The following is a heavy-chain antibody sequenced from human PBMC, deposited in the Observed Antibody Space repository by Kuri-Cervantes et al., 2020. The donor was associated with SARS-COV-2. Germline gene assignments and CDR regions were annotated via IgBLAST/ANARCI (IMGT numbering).Heavy chain of an antibody. Sequence: GSLRLSCTVSGGSISSSDYYWDWIRQPPGKGLEWIGSIYHSGSTYNNPSLKSRVTISADTSKNQFSLRLRSVTAADTAVYYCARRQPTVFGAADWFDPWGRGTLVTVSS. J-gene: IGHJ5*02. CDR3: ARRQPTVFGAADWFDP. CDR2: IYHSGST. CDR1: GGSISSSDYY. D-gene: IGHD3-3*01. V-gene: IGHV4-39*01.